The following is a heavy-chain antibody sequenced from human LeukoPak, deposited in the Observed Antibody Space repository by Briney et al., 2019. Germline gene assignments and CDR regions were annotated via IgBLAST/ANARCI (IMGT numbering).Heavy chain of an antibody. D-gene: IGHD2-2*01. J-gene: IGHJ6*03. CDR3: ARGGPYCSSTSCYAGGDYYYYYMDV. CDR2: IYHSRST. CDR1: GYSISSGYY. Sequence: SETLSLTCTVSGYSISSGYYWGWIRQPPGKGLEWIGSIYHSRSTYYNPSLKSRVTISVDTSKNQFSLKLSSVTAADTAVYYCARGGPYCSSTSCYAGGDYYYYYMDVWGKETTVTISS. V-gene: IGHV4-38-2*02.